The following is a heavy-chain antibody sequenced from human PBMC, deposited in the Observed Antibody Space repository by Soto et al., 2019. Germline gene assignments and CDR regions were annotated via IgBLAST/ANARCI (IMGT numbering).Heavy chain of an antibody. Sequence: ESLGLSCAASGFIFKMYWMHWVRQSPGKGLVWISRIYNDGSYTDYADSVKGRFTISRDNVNDTLYLQMNNLRAEDSGLYYCTRGPRPISTGTGAYWGQGTQVTVSS. V-gene: IGHV3-74*01. CDR3: TRGPRPISTGTGAY. J-gene: IGHJ4*02. CDR2: IYNDGSYT. CDR1: GFIFKMYW. D-gene: IGHD3-10*01.